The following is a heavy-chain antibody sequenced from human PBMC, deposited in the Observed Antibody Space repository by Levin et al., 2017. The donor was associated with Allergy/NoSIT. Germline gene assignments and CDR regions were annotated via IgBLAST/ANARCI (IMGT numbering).Heavy chain of an antibody. Sequence: GGSLRLSCAASGFTFSRISMHWVRQAPGKGLEWVAIISSAGTYIYYADFVKGRFIISRDNSKDTLFLQMDSLDTEDTGLYFCARDSNNWLPDFWVQGALVTVSS. CDR1: GFTFSRIS. CDR2: ISSAGTYI. D-gene: IGHD1-1*01. V-gene: IGHV3-30*04. J-gene: IGHJ4*02. CDR3: ARDSNNWLPDF.